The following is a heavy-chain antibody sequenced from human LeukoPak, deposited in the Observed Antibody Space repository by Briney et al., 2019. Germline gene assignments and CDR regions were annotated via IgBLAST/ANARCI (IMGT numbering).Heavy chain of an antibody. V-gene: IGHV3-30*03. Sequence: GGSLRLPCAASGFTFSSYGMHWVRQAPGKGLEWVAVISYDGSNKYYADSVKGRFTISRDNSKNTLYLQMNSLRAEDTAVYYCVNRAAGIDYWGQGTLVTVSS. CDR3: VNRAAGIDY. J-gene: IGHJ4*02. CDR2: ISYDGSNK. CDR1: GFTFSSYG. D-gene: IGHD6-13*01.